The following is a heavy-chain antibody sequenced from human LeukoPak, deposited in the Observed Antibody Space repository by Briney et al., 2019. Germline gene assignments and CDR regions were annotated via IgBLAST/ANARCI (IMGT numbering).Heavy chain of an antibody. Sequence: ASVKVSRKASGGTFSSYAISWVRQAPGQGLEWMGGIIPIFGTANYAQKFQGRVTITADESTSTAYMELSSLRSEDTAVYYCARAPGDDYVWGSYRYLLDYWGQGTLVTVSS. D-gene: IGHD3-16*02. J-gene: IGHJ4*02. CDR2: IIPIFGTA. CDR3: ARAPGDDYVWGSYRYLLDY. CDR1: GGTFSSYA. V-gene: IGHV1-69*13.